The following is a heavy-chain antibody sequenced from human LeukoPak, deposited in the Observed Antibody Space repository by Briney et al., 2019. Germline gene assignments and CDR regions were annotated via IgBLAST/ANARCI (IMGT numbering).Heavy chain of an antibody. CDR2: IRYDGSNK. CDR3: AKDGGEAVVVPAAIPHFDY. CDR1: GFTFSSYG. J-gene: IGHJ4*02. V-gene: IGHV3-30*02. Sequence: PGGSLRLSCAASGFTFSSYGMHWVRQAPGKGLEWVAFIRYDGSNKYYADSVKGRFTISRDNSKNTLYLQMNSLRAEDTAVYYCAKDGGEAVVVPAAIPHFDYWGQGTLVTVSS. D-gene: IGHD2-2*01.